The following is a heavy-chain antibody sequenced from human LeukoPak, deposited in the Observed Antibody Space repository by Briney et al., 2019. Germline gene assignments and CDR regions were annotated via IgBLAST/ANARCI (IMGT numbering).Heavy chain of an antibody. D-gene: IGHD2-15*01. CDR3: ATTGYCGGGSCYGEYFQH. CDR1: GGSISSYY. CDR2: IYYTGST. Sequence: SETLSLTCTVSGGSISSYYWSWIRQPPGKGLEWIGYIYYTGSTNYNPSLKSRVTTSVDTSKNQFSLKLSSVTAADTAVYYCATTGYCGGGSCYGEYFQHWGQGTLVTVSS. J-gene: IGHJ1*01. V-gene: IGHV4-59*08.